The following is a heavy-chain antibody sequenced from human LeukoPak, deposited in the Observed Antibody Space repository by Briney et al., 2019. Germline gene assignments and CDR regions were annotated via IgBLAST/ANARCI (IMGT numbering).Heavy chain of an antibody. D-gene: IGHD3-16*02. CDR1: GYTFTGYY. V-gene: IGHV1-2*06. J-gene: IGHJ5*02. CDR2: VNPNRGGT. CDR3: ARESGSYRRWFDP. Sequence: ASVKVSCKASGYTFTGYYMHWVRQAPGQRLEWMGRVNPNRGGTNYAQKFQGRVTMTRDTSINTAYMDPSRLRSDDTAVYYCARESGSYRRWFDPWGQGTMVTVSS.